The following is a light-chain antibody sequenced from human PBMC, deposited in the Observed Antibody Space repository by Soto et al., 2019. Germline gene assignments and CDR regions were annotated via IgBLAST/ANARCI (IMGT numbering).Light chain of an antibody. J-gene: IGLJ1*01. V-gene: IGLV2-18*01. Sequence: QSVLTQPPSVSGSPGQSVTISCTGTSTDFVSYNRVSWYQQPPGTAPKLMIYGVSKRPSGVPDRFSGSKSGNTASLPISGLQAADEADYYCSLYTSENAYVFGTGTKVTVL. CDR1: STDFVSYNR. CDR2: GVS. CDR3: SLYTSENAYV.